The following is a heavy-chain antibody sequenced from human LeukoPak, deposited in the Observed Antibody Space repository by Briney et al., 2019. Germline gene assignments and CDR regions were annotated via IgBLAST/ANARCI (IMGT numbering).Heavy chain of an antibody. J-gene: IGHJ6*03. CDR2: NNDSRST. Sequence: PSETLSLTCGVYGGSFSGHYWSWIRQPPGKGLEWIGENNDSRSTNYNPSLKSRVTISVDTSKNHFSLELRSVTAADTAVYYCARGRRQWLVPPSDYYFYMDVWGKGTTVTVSS. CDR1: GGSFSGHY. D-gene: IGHD6-19*01. V-gene: IGHV4-34*01. CDR3: ARGRRQWLVPPSDYYFYMDV.